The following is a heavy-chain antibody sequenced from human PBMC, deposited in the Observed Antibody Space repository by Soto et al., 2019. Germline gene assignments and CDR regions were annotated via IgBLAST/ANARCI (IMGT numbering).Heavy chain of an antibody. CDR2: INVDDST. CDR1: GFIFTSYA. J-gene: IGHJ4*02. V-gene: IGHV3-23*01. Sequence: EVQLLESGGDLVQPGGSLRLTCAASGFIFTSYAMSWVRQVPGKGLEWVSSINVDDSTYYTESVRGRFTVPRDNSKNTLYLQMNSLRAEDTALYYCAKNYYFDYWGRGTLATVSS. CDR3: AKNYYFDY.